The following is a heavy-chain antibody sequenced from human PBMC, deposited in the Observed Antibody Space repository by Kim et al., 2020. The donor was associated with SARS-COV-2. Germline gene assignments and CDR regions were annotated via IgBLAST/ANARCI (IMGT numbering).Heavy chain of an antibody. D-gene: IGHD5-12*01. CDR1: GGSFSGYY. CDR2: INHSGST. Sequence: SETLSLTCAVYGGSFSGYYWSWIRQPPGKGLEWIGEINHSGSTNYNPSLKSRVTISVDTSKNQFSLKLSSVTAADTAVYYCARAPHRSGYDNYWGDYYYYGMDVWGQGTTVAVSS. CDR3: ARAPHRSGYDNYWGDYYYYGMDV. V-gene: IGHV4-34*01. J-gene: IGHJ6*02.